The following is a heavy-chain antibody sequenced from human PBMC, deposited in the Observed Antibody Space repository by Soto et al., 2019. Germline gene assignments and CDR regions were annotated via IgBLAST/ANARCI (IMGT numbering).Heavy chain of an antibody. Sequence: EVQLVESGGVVVQPGGSLRLSCAASGFTFDDYTMHWVRQAPGKGLEWVSLISWDGGSTYYADSVKGRFTISRDNSKNSLYLQMNNLRTEDTALYYCAKDIERVGEQHSNVRYGMDVWGQGTTVTVSS. D-gene: IGHD6-13*01. J-gene: IGHJ6*02. CDR3: AKDIERVGEQHSNVRYGMDV. CDR2: ISWDGGST. V-gene: IGHV3-43*01. CDR1: GFTFDDYT.